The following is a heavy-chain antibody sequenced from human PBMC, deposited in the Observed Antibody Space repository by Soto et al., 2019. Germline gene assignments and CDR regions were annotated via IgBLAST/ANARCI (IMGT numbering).Heavy chain of an antibody. CDR2: ISWNSGSI. J-gene: IGHJ3*01. D-gene: IGHD2-15*01. V-gene: IGHV3-9*01. Sequence: EVQLVESGGGLVQPGRSLRLSCAASGFTVGEYAMHWVRQAPGKGLEWVSGISWNSGSIGYADSVKGRFTSSRDNAKNSLYLQMNSLSAEDTALYYCAKSVVAALRRDAFDVWGQGTMVTVSS. CDR3: AKSVVAALRRDAFDV. CDR1: GFTVGEYA.